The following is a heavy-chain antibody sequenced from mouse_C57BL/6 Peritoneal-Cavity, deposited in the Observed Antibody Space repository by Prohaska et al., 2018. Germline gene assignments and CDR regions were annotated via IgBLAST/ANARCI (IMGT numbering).Heavy chain of an antibody. J-gene: IGHJ4*01. V-gene: IGHV4-1*01. CDR2: IKPDSRTI. CDR3: ARLLGDY. CDR1: GIDFSRYW. Sequence: EVQLLSSGCGMVQLGGSLKLSCAASGIDFSRYWMSWVRRATGKGLEWIVEIKPDSRTINYAPSLKDKFMISRDNAKNTLYRQMSKVRCEDTALYYGARLLGDYWGQVTSVTVSA.